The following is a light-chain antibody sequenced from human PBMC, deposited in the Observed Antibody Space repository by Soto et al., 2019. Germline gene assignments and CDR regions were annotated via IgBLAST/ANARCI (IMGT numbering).Light chain of an antibody. J-gene: IGKJ4*01. CDR3: QQYNRYSLT. CDR1: QSISSW. V-gene: IGKV1-5*01. CDR2: DAS. Sequence: DIQMPQSPSTLSASVGARVTITCRASQSISSWLAWYKQKPGKAPKLLIYDASSLESGVPSRVSGSGSDTEFTLTINNLQPDDFATYHCQQYNRYSLTFGGGTKVEIK.